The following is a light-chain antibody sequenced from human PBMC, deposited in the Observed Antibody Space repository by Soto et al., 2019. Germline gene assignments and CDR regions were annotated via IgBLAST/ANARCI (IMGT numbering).Light chain of an antibody. CDR2: DAS. V-gene: IGKV3-11*01. Sequence: EIVLAQSPCTLSLSPGERATLSCRASQSVSSSYLAWYQQKPGQAPRLLIYDASRRATGIPARFSGSGSGTDFTLTISSLEPEDFAVYYCQQHSHWPPWTFGQGTKVAIK. J-gene: IGKJ1*01. CDR1: QSVSSSY. CDR3: QQHSHWPPWT.